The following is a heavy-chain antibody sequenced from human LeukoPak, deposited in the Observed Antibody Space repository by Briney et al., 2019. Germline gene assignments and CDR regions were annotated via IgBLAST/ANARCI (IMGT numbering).Heavy chain of an antibody. V-gene: IGHV3-23*01. J-gene: IGHJ5*02. Sequence: GGSLRLSCVASGFTFTSDAMNWVRQAPGKGLEWVSFTVSRGTTQYADSVKGRFTVSRDTSKNTLYLQMNSLRADDTAVYYCAKCSTSAYTTGWCNWIAPWGQGTLVTVSS. CDR2: TVSRGTT. D-gene: IGHD6-19*01. CDR3: AKCSTSAYTTGWCNWIAP. CDR1: GFTFTSDA.